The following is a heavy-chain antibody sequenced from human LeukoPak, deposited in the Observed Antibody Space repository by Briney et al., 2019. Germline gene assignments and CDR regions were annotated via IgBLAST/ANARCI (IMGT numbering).Heavy chain of an antibody. Sequence: LETLSLTCTVSGGSISSYYWSWIRQPPGKGLEWIGYLYYSGITKYNPSLKSRVTISVDTSKNHFSLRLSSVTAADSAVYYCARSVGATSVDYWGQGTLVTVSS. J-gene: IGHJ4*02. CDR3: ARSVGATSVDY. V-gene: IGHV4-59*08. CDR1: GGSISSYY. CDR2: LYYSGIT. D-gene: IGHD1-26*01.